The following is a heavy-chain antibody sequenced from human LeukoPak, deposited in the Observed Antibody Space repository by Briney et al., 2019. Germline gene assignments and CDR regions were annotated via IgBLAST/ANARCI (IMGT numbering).Heavy chain of an antibody. V-gene: IGHV1-2*02. CDR2: INPNSGGT. Sequence: ASVKVSCKASGYTFTGYYMHWVRQAPGQGLEGMGWINPNSGGTNYAQKFQGRVTMTRNTSISTAYMELSSLRSEDTAVYYCARGITMVRGVIRVLYYYYYMDVWGKGTTVTISS. D-gene: IGHD3-10*01. J-gene: IGHJ6*03. CDR1: GYTFTGYY. CDR3: ARGITMVRGVIRVLYYYYYMDV.